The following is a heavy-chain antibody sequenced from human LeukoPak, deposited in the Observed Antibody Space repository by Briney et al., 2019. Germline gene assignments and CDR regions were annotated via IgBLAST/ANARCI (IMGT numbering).Heavy chain of an antibody. CDR1: GFTFSSYA. Sequence: GGSLRLSCAASGFTFSSYAMSWVRQAPGKGLEWVSAISGSGGSTYYADSVKGRFTISRDNSKNTLYLQMNSLRAEDTAVYYCARALIAAAGTGYFDYWGQGTLVTVSS. J-gene: IGHJ4*02. V-gene: IGHV3-23*01. CDR2: ISGSGGST. CDR3: ARALIAAAGTGYFDY. D-gene: IGHD6-13*01.